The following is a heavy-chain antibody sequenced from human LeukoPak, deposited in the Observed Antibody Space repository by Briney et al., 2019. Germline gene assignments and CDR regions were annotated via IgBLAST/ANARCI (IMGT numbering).Heavy chain of an antibody. V-gene: IGHV4-38-2*02. J-gene: IGHJ1*01. CDR1: GYSISSGYY. CDR2: IYHSGST. Sequence: SETLSLTCTVSGYSISSGYYWGWIRQPPGKGLEWIGSIYHSGSTYYNPSLKSRVTISVDTSKNQFSLKLSSVTAADTAVYYCAREGQLGYFQHWGQGTLVTVSS. CDR3: AREGQLGYFQH. D-gene: IGHD6-13*01.